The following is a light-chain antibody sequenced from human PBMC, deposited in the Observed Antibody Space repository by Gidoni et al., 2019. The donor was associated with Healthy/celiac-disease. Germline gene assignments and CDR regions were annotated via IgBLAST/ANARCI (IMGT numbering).Light chain of an antibody. CDR2: GNS. J-gene: IGLJ3*02. CDR1: SSNIGAGYA. CDR3: QSYDSSLSAWV. V-gene: IGLV1-40*01. Sequence: QSVLTQPPSVSGAPGQRVTISCTGSSSNIGAGYAVPWYQQLPGPAPKLLIYGNSNRPSGVPDRFSGSKSGTSASLAITGLQAEDEADYYCQSYDSSLSAWVFGGGTKLTVL.